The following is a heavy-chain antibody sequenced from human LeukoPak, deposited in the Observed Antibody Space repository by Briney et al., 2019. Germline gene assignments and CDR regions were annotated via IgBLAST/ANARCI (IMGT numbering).Heavy chain of an antibody. J-gene: IGHJ4*02. CDR3: ARRGYSYGLPASFDY. CDR2: IYYSGST. V-gene: IGHV4-39*01. D-gene: IGHD5-18*01. CDR1: GGSISSSSYY. Sequence: SGTLSLTCTVSGGSISSSSYYWGWIRQPPGKGLEWIGSIYYSGSTYYNPSLKSRVTISVDTSKNQFSLKLSSVTAADTAVYYCARRGYSYGLPASFDYWGQGTLVTVSS.